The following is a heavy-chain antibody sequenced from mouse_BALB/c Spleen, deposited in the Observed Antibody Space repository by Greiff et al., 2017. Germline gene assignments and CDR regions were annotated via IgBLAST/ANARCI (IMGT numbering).Heavy chain of an antibody. V-gene: IGHV1-18*01. Sequence: EVKLVESGPELVKPGASMKISCKASGYSFTGYTMNWVKQSHGKNLEWIGLINPYNGGTSYNQKFKGKATLTVDKSSSTAYMELLSLTSEDSAVYYCAREGTTVVRDFDYWGQGTTLTVSS. D-gene: IGHD1-1*01. CDR1: GYSFTGYT. CDR3: AREGTTVVRDFDY. J-gene: IGHJ2*01. CDR2: INPYNGGT.